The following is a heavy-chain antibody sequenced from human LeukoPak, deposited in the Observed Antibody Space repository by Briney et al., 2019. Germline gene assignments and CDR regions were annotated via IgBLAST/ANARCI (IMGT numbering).Heavy chain of an antibody. CDR3: ARENSNDFYYYGMDV. CDR1: GFTFSSYS. Sequence: GGSLRLSCGASGFTFSSYSMNWVRQAPGKGLEWVSSISSSSSYIYYADSVKGRFTISRDNAKNSLYLQMNSLRAEDTAVYYCARENSNDFYYYGMDVWGQGTTVTVSS. D-gene: IGHD4-11*01. J-gene: IGHJ6*02. CDR2: ISSSSSYI. V-gene: IGHV3-21*01.